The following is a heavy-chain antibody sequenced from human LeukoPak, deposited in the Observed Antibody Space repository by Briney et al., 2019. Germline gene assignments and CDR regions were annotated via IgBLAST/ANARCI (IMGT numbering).Heavy chain of an antibody. D-gene: IGHD6-13*01. J-gene: IGHJ6*03. V-gene: IGHV1-8*01. CDR2: MNLNNGNA. CDR3: ARGAPDPYSSSWYTYYYYYYYMDV. CDR1: GYTFTNYD. Sequence: ASVKVSCKASGYTFTNYDINWVRQATGQGLEWMGWMNLNNGNAGYAQKFQDKVTMTRNTSISTAYMELSSLRSEDTAVYYCARGAPDPYSSSWYTYYYYYYYMDVWGKGTTVTISS.